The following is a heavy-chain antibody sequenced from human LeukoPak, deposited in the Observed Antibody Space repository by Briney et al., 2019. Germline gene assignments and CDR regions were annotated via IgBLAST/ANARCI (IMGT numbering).Heavy chain of an antibody. CDR2: MNPNSGNT. Sequence: ASVKVSCKASGCTFTSYDINWVRQATGQGLEWMGWMNPNSGNTGYAQKFQGRVTMTRNTSISTAYMELSSLRSEDTAVYYCARHYSSSWYNWFDPWGQGTLVTVSS. CDR1: GCTFTSYD. D-gene: IGHD6-13*01. CDR3: ARHYSSSWYNWFDP. V-gene: IGHV1-8*01. J-gene: IGHJ5*02.